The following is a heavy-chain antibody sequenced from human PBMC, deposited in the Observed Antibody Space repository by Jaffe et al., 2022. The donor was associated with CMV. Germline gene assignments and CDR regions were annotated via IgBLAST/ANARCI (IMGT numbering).Heavy chain of an antibody. CDR1: GGTFSSYA. J-gene: IGHJ3*02. D-gene: IGHD6-19*01. V-gene: IGHV1-69*09. Sequence: QVQLVQSGAEVKKPGSSVKVSCKASGGTFSSYAISWVRQAPGQGLEWMGRIIPILGIANYAQKFQGRVTITADKSTSTAYMELSSLRSEDTAVYYCARGLNRQWLGADAFDIWGQGTMVTVSS. CDR3: ARGLNRQWLGADAFDI. CDR2: IIPILGIA.